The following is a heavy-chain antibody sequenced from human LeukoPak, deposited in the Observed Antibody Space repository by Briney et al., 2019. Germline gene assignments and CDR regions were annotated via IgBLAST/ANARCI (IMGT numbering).Heavy chain of an antibody. Sequence: PSETLSLTCAVYGGSFSGYYWSWIRQPPGKGLEWIGEINHSGSTNDNPSLKSRVTISVDTSKNQFSLKLSSVTAADTAVYYCARGRGYNWFDPWGQGTLVTVSS. CDR2: INHSGST. CDR3: ARGRGYNWFDP. J-gene: IGHJ5*02. CDR1: GGSFSGYY. V-gene: IGHV4-34*01. D-gene: IGHD3-10*01.